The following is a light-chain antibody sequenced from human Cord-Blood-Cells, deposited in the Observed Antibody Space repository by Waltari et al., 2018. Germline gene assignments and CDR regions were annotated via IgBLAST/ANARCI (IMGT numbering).Light chain of an antibody. CDR1: QDISNY. CDR2: AAS. Sequence: DIQMTQSPSSLSASVGDRVTIPCQARQDISNYLNWYQQKPGKAPQLLFYAASNLETGVPSRFSGSGSRTDFTFTISSLQPEDIATYYCQQYDNLPRTFGQGTKLEIK. CDR3: QQYDNLPRT. J-gene: IGKJ2*01. V-gene: IGKV1-33*01.